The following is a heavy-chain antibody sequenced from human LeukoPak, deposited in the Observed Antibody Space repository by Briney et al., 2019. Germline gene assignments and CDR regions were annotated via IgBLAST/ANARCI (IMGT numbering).Heavy chain of an antibody. CDR2: INHSGST. V-gene: IGHV4-34*01. CDR3: ARGSPEYYDFWRGQHGAVRFDP. J-gene: IGHJ5*02. D-gene: IGHD3-3*01. Sequence: SETLSLTCTVSGGSISSYYWSWIRQPPGKGLEWIGEINHSGSTNYNPSLKSRVTISVDTSKNQFSLKLSSVTAADTAVYYCARGSPEYYDFWRGQHGAVRFDPWGQGTLVTVSS. CDR1: GGSISSYY.